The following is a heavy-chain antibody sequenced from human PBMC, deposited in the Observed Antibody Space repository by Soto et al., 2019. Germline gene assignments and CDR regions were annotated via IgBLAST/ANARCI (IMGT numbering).Heavy chain of an antibody. Sequence: PSETLSLTCAVYGGSFSGYYWSWIRQPPGKGLEWIGEINHSGSTDYNPSLKSRVTISVDTSKNQFSLKLSSVTAADTAVYYCARGDSSGYYPHYFDYWGQGTLVTVSS. CDR2: INHSGST. V-gene: IGHV4-34*01. J-gene: IGHJ4*02. CDR3: ARGDSSGYYPHYFDY. CDR1: GGSFSGYY. D-gene: IGHD3-22*01.